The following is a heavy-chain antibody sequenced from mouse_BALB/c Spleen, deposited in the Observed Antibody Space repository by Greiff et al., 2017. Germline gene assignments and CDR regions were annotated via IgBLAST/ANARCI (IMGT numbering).Heavy chain of an antibody. CDR2: IWAGGSK. D-gene: IGHD1-2*01. J-gene: IGHJ3*01. CDR3: AGERGTTARFAY. V-gene: IGHV2-9*02. Sequence: QVQLQQSGPGLVAPSQSLSITCTVSGFSLTSYCVHWVRQPPGKGLEWLGVIWAGGSKNYNSALMSRLSISKDNSKSQVFLKMNSLQTDDTATYYCAGERGTTARFAYWGEGTLVTVSA. CDR1: GFSLTSYC.